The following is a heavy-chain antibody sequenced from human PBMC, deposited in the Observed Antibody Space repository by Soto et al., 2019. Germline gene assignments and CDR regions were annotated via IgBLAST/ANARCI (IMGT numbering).Heavy chain of an antibody. CDR3: ARGALMVRGWIYYYGMDV. D-gene: IGHD3-10*01. J-gene: IGHJ6*02. CDR2: TRNKANSYTT. Sequence: PGGSLRLSCAASGFTFSDHYMDWVRQAPGKGLEWVGRTRNKANSYTTEYAASVKGRFTISRDDSKNSLYLQMNSLKTEDKAVYYCARGALMVRGWIYYYGMDVWGQGTTVTVSS. V-gene: IGHV3-72*01. CDR1: GFTFSDHY.